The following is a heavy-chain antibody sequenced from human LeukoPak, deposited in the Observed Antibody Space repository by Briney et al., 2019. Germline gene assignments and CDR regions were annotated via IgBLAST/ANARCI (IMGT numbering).Heavy chain of an antibody. CDR2: ISSTSSYI. Sequence: GGSLRLSCAASGFTVSSYSMNWVRQAPGKGLEWVSSISSTSSYIYYADSVKGRFTISRDNAKNSLYLQMNSLRAEDTAVYYCARELYSSGKSLDSWGQGRLVTVSS. CDR1: GFTVSSYS. V-gene: IGHV3-21*01. J-gene: IGHJ5*01. D-gene: IGHD3-10*01. CDR3: ARELYSSGKSLDS.